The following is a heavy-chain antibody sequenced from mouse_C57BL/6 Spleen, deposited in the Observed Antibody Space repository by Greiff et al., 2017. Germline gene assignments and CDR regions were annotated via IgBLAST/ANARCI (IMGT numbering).Heavy chain of an antibody. J-gene: IGHJ4*01. D-gene: IGHD2-1*01. CDR2: IYPGDGDT. CDR1: GYAFSSYW. V-gene: IGHV1-80*01. Sequence: QVQLKQSGAELVKPGASVKISCKASGYAFSSYWMNWVKQRPGKGLEWIGQIYPGDGDTNYNGKFKGKATLTADKSSSTAYMQLSSLTSVDSAVYFCARGGNYDYYAMDYWGQGTSVTVSS. CDR3: ARGGNYDYYAMDY.